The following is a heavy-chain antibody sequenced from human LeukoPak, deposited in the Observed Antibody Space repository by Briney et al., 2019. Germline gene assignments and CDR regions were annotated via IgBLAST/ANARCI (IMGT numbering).Heavy chain of an antibody. D-gene: IGHD3-10*01. CDR1: GITLSNYG. Sequence: GGSLRLSCVVSGITLSNYGMSWVRQAPGKGLEWVPGISERGGSTNYGDSVKGRFITSRDTSKNTVYLQMNSLRVEDTAVYFCAKRGIVIRAVIIIGFHKEAYYFDYWGQGILVTVSS. CDR2: ISERGGST. J-gene: IGHJ4*02. V-gene: IGHV3-23*01. CDR3: AKRGIVIRAVIIIGFHKEAYYFDY.